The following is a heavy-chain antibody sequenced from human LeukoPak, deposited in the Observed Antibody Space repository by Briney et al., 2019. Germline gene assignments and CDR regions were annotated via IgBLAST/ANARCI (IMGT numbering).Heavy chain of an antibody. CDR2: ISGSGGST. CDR3: ARDREGWGSSYGMDV. CDR1: GFTFSSYA. D-gene: IGHD2-2*01. V-gene: IGHV3-23*01. Sequence: GGSLRLSCAASGFTFSSYAMSWVRQAPGKGLEWVSAISGSGGSTYYADSVKGRFTISRDNAKNTLYLQMNSLRAEDTAVYYCARDREGWGSSYGMDVWGQGTTVTVS. J-gene: IGHJ6*02.